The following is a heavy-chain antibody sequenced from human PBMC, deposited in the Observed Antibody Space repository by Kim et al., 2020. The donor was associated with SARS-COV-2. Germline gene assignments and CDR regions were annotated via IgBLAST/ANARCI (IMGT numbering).Heavy chain of an antibody. CDR1: GFTFGDYA. CDR3: TRDRAPRGSSTKTGRRSDAFDI. V-gene: IGHV3-49*03. CDR2: IRSKAYGGTT. D-gene: IGHD2-2*01. Sequence: GGSLRLSCTASGFTFGDYAMSWFRQAPGKGLEWVGFIRSKAYGGTTEYAASVKGRFTISRDDSKSIAYLQMNSLKTEDTAVYYCTRDRAPRGSSTKTGRRSDAFDIWGQGTMVTVSS. J-gene: IGHJ3*02.